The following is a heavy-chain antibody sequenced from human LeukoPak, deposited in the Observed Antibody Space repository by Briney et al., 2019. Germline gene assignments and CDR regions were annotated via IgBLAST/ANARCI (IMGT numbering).Heavy chain of an antibody. V-gene: IGHV4-39*01. CDR1: GGSISSSSYY. D-gene: IGHD5-24*01. CDR2: IYYSGNT. CDR3: AIIMATFDY. J-gene: IGHJ4*02. Sequence: SEVLSLTCTVSGGSISSSSYYWGWLRQPPGKGLEWSGSIYYSGNTYYNPSLKSRVTISVDTCKNQFSLRLSSVTAADTAVYYCAIIMATFDYWGQGTLVTVSS.